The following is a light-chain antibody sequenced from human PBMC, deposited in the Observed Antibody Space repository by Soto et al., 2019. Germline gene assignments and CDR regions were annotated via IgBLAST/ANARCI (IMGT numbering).Light chain of an antibody. CDR2: SAS. J-gene: IGKJ5*01. V-gene: IGKV1-5*01. CDR3: QQSLTMPIT. CDR1: RSIINW. Sequence: DIQLTQSPSTLSASVGDRVTITCRASRSIINWLAWYLQRPGQAPKLLIRSASTLQRGVPSRFSGSGSRTEFTLTIADLQPDDFGTYYCQQSLTMPITFGHGTRLEI.